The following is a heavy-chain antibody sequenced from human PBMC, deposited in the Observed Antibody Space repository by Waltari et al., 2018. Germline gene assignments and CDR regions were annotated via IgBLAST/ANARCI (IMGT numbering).Heavy chain of an antibody. V-gene: IGHV1-69*05. CDR3: ASAPEWNNLNYVGRYYFDY. D-gene: IGHD1-7*01. CDR2: IIPIFGTA. J-gene: IGHJ4*02. CDR1: GGTFSSYA. Sequence: QVQLVQSGAEVKKPGSSVKVSCKASGGTFSSYAISWVRQAPGQGLEWMGGIIPIFGTANYAQKCQGIVTITTDESTSTAYMELSSLRSEDTAVYYCASAPEWNNLNYVGRYYFDYWGQGTLVTVSS.